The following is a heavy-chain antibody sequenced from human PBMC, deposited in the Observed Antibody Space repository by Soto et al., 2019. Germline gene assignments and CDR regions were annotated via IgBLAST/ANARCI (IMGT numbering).Heavy chain of an antibody. V-gene: IGHV3-9*01. CDR2: ITWDSDNT. CDR1: GFTFEHYA. Sequence: GGSLRLSCAASGFTFEHYAMHWVRQAPGKGLEWVSGITWDSDNTGYADSVKGRFTISRDNAKNSLYLQMNSLRAEDTALYYCAKDIEGHTSYWGQGTQVTVSS. CDR3: AKDIEGHTSY. J-gene: IGHJ4*02.